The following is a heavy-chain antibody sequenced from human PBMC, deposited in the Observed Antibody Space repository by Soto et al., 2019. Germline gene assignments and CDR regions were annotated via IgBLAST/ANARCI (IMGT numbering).Heavy chain of an antibody. CDR3: ARHDSIFGVAKGGFDP. CDR1: GGTFSSYT. D-gene: IGHD3-3*01. J-gene: IGHJ5*02. Sequence: ASVKVSCKASGGTFSSYTISWVRQAPGQGLEWMGRIIPILGIANYAQKFQGRVTITADKSTSTAYMELSSLRSEDTAVYYCARHDSIFGVAKGGFDPWGQGTLVTV. CDR2: IIPILGIA. V-gene: IGHV1-69*02.